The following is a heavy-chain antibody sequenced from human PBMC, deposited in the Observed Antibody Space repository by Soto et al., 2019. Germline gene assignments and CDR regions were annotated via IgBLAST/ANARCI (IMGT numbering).Heavy chain of an antibody. J-gene: IGHJ5*02. D-gene: IGHD3-10*01. CDR2: IKSRTDGGAT. CDR1: GFSFNKAW. V-gene: IGHV3-15*01. CDR3: TYLYREGP. Sequence: EVQLVESGGDLVEPGGSLRLSYAASGFSFNKAWMTWVRQAPGKGLEWVGRIKSRTDGGATEYAPPVNDRFIISRDDSRNMVFLQMNSLKTEDTAVYFCTYLYREGPWGQGTLVTVSS.